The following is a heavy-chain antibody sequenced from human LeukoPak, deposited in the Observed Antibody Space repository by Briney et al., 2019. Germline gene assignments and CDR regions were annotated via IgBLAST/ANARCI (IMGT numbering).Heavy chain of an antibody. CDR3: ARDGRGHWDTSRWYLGNWFDP. Sequence: ASVKVSCKACGYTFTSYGINWVRQGPGQGLEWMGWISTYDAKTEYAQKLQGRVTMTTDTSTSTAYMEVRSLRSDDTAVYYCARDGRGHWDTSRWYLGNWFDPWGQGTLVTVSA. V-gene: IGHV1-18*01. D-gene: IGHD6-13*01. CDR1: GYTFTSYG. CDR2: ISTYDAKT. J-gene: IGHJ5*02.